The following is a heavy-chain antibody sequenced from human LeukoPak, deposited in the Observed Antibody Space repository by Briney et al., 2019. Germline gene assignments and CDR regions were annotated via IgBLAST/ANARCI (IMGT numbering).Heavy chain of an antibody. CDR2: IYYSGST. D-gene: IGHD1-26*01. CDR3: AGGWELLRFDY. J-gene: IGHJ4*02. V-gene: IGHV4-39*07. Sequence: SETLSLTCTVSGGSISSSSYYWGWIRQPPGKGLEWIGSIYYSGSTYYNPSLKSRVTISVDTSKNQFSLKLSSVTAADTAVYYCAGGWELLRFDYWGQGTLVTVSS. CDR1: GGSISSSSYY.